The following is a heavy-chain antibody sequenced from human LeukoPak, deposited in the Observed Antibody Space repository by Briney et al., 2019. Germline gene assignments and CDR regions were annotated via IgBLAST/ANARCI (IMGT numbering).Heavy chain of an antibody. J-gene: IGHJ6*02. CDR2: INQDGSEK. CDR1: GFTISNYY. CDR3: TKDSSSGSSYYFHGMDV. Sequence: GGSLRLSCAASGFTISNYYMSWVRQAPGKGLEWVANINQDGSEKNYVDSVKGRFTISRDNSKNTLYLQMNSLRAEDTALYYCTKDSSSGSSYYFHGMDVWGQGTTVTVSS. D-gene: IGHD3-10*01. V-gene: IGHV3-7*04.